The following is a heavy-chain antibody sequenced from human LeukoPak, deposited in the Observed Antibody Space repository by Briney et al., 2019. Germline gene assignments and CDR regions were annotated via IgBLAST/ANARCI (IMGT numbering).Heavy chain of an antibody. CDR1: GYTFTSYY. CDR2: INPSGGST. J-gene: IGHJ3*02. CDR3: AREVQHAFDI. V-gene: IGHV1-46*01. Sequence: GASVKVSCKASGYTFTSYYIHWVRQAPGQGLEWMGIINPSGGSTNYAQKFQGRVTMTRGTSTSTVYMELSSLRSEDSAVYYCAREVQHAFDIWGQGTMVTVSS.